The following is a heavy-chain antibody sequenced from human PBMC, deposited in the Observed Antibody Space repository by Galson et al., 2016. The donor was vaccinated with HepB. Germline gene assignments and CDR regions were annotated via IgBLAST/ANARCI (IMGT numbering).Heavy chain of an antibody. V-gene: IGHV3-30-3*01. D-gene: IGHD2-8*02. CDR2: ISYDGNKI. J-gene: IGHJ4*02. CDR3: ARDSCTGDCPYYFDY. Sequence: SLRLSCAASGFAFSNYAMHWVCQAPGKGLEWVAVISYDGNKIYYADSVKGRFTLSRDNSKNTLYLQMNSLRAEDTGVYYCARDSCTGDCPYYFDYWGQGTQVTFSS. CDR1: GFAFSNYA.